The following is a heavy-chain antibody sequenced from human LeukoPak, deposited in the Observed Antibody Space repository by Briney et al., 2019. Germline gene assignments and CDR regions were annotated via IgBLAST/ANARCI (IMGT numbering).Heavy chain of an antibody. CDR1: GFTFSGYW. J-gene: IGHJ4*02. CDR3: TTVAGGGDCYRF. Sequence: GGSLRLSCAASGFTFSGYWMSWVRQAPGKGLEWVGRIKSKTDGGTIDYAAPVKGRFTISRDDPKNTLYMQMNSLKIEDTAVYYCTTVAGGGDCYRFWGQGILVTVSS. V-gene: IGHV3-15*01. CDR2: IKSKTDGGTI. D-gene: IGHD2-21*02.